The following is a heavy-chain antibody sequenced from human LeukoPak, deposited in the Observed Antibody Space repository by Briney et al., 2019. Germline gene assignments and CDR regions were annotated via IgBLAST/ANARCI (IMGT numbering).Heavy chain of an antibody. CDR2: IKQDGTEK. Sequence: GGSLRLSCAASGFTFTTYWMSWVRQAPGKGLEWAANIKQDGTEKYYVDSVKGRFTISRDNAKNSLYLQMNSLRVEDTAVYYCAKVAKYYYGSETYYFFEHWGQGTPVTASS. J-gene: IGHJ4*02. CDR1: GFTFTTYW. V-gene: IGHV3-7*01. CDR3: AKVAKYYYGSETYYFFEH. D-gene: IGHD3-10*01.